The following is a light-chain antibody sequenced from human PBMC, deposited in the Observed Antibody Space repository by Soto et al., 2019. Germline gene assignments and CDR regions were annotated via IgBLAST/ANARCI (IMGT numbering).Light chain of an antibody. Sequence: QSVLTQPPSVSGAPGQRVTISCTGSSSNIGAGYDVHWYQQLPGTAPKLLIYNDNDRPSGVPDRFSGSKSGTSASLAITGLQAEDEAAYYCQSYDISLSGYVVFGGGTKLTVL. CDR3: QSYDISLSGYVV. V-gene: IGLV1-40*01. CDR2: NDN. CDR1: SSNIGAGYD. J-gene: IGLJ2*01.